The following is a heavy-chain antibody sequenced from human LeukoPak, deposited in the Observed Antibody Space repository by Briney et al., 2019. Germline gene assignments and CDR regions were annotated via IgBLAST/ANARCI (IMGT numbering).Heavy chain of an antibody. Sequence: SETLSLTCTVSGGSISSYYWSWIRQPPGKGLAWKGYIYYSGSTNYNPSLKSRITISVATSKNQFSLKLSSVTAADTAVYYCARLYYDSSGYYPFDYWGQGTLVTVSS. D-gene: IGHD3-22*01. V-gene: IGHV4-59*08. CDR3: ARLYYDSSGYYPFDY. CDR1: GGSISSYY. J-gene: IGHJ4*02. CDR2: IYYSGST.